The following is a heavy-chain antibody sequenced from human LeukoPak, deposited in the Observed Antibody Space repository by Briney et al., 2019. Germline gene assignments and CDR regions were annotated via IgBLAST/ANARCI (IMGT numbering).Heavy chain of an antibody. D-gene: IGHD3-22*01. Sequence: NTSETLSLTCTVSGGSISSYYWSWIRQPAGKGLEWIGRIYTSGSTNYNPSLKSRVTMSVDTSKNQFSLKLSSVTAADTAVYYCAREDYYDSSGYYYLPYFDYWGQGTLVTVSS. J-gene: IGHJ4*02. CDR2: IYTSGST. V-gene: IGHV4-4*07. CDR1: GGSISSYY. CDR3: AREDYYDSSGYYYLPYFDY.